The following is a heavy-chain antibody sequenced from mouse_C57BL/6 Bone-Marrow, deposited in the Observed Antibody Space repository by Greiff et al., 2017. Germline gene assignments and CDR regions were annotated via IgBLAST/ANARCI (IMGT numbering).Heavy chain of an antibody. CDR2: FDPNSGGT. J-gene: IGHJ4*01. CDR3: ARSKVGRTRAMDY. V-gene: IGHV1-72*01. CDR1: GYTFTSYW. Sequence: VQLQQPGAELVKPGASVKLSCKASGYTFTSYWMHWVKQRPGRGLEWIGRFDPNSGGTKYNEKFKSKATLTVDKPSSTAYMQLSSLTSEDSAVYYCARSKVGRTRAMDYWGQGPSVTVSS.